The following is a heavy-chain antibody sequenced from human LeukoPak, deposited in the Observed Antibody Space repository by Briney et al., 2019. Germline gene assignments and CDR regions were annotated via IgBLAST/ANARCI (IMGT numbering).Heavy chain of an antibody. CDR1: GFTFSSYA. D-gene: IGHD3-3*01. CDR2: ISSNGGST. CDR3: ARGTRNDFWGGYGSWGYYYYYGMDV. J-gene: IGHJ6*02. Sequence: QPGGSLRLSCAASGFTFSSYAMHWVRQAPGKGLEYVSAISSNGGSTYHANSVKGRFTISRDNSKNTLYLQMGSLRAEDMAVYYCARGTRNDFWGGYGSWGYYYYYGMDVWGQGTTVTVSS. V-gene: IGHV3-64*01.